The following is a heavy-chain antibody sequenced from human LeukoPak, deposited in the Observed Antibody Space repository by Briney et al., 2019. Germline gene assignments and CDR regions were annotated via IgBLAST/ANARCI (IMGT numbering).Heavy chain of an antibody. V-gene: IGHV3-23*01. Sequence: PGGSLRLSCAASGFTFGTYAMSWVRQAPGKGLEWVSLIIGSGNSIHYADSVKGRFTISRDNFKNTVFLQLNSLRPEDTAVYYCAKHGDNVWGSFRFRLDYWGQGTLVTVSS. CDR1: GFTFGTYA. J-gene: IGHJ4*02. D-gene: IGHD3-16*02. CDR2: IIGSGNSI. CDR3: AKHGDNVWGSFRFRLDY.